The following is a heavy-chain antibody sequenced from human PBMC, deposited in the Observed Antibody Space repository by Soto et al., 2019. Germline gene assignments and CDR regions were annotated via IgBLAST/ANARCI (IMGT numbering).Heavy chain of an antibody. Sequence: QVQLQESGPGLVKPSQTLSLTCTVSGGSISSGGYYWSWIRQHPGKGLEWIGYIYYSGSTYYNPSLKSRVTIAVDTSKNQFSLKLSSVTAADTAVYYCGRIQLWGGSFDYWGQGTLVTVSS. V-gene: IGHV4-31*03. J-gene: IGHJ4*02. D-gene: IGHD5-18*01. CDR3: GRIQLWGGSFDY. CDR1: GGSISSGGYY. CDR2: IYYSGST.